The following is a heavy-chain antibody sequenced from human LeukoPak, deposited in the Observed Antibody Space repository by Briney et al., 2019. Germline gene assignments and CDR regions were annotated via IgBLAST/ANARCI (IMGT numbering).Heavy chain of an antibody. CDR1: GGSISSYY. CDR3: ARRAPSHDFDD. V-gene: IGHV4-4*07. CDR2: IYTSGST. J-gene: IGHJ4*02. Sequence: PETLSLTCTVSGGSISSYYWSWIRQLAGKGLEWIGRIYTSGSTNYNPSLKSRVTMSVDTSKNQFSLKLSSVTAADTALYYCARRAPSHDFDDWGQGTLVTVSS.